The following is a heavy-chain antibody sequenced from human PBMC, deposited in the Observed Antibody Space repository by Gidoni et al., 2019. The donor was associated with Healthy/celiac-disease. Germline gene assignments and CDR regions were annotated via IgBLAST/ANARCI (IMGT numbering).Heavy chain of an antibody. D-gene: IGHD1-26*01. Sequence: QVQLQQWGAGLLKPSETLSLTCAVYGGSVSGYYWSWIRQPPGKGLEWIGEINHSGSTNYNPSLKSRVTISVDTSKNQFSLKLSSVTAADTAVYYCARGPWGYYYGMDVWGQGTTVTVSS. V-gene: IGHV4-34*01. CDR1: GGSVSGYY. CDR2: INHSGST. CDR3: ARGPWGYYYGMDV. J-gene: IGHJ6*02.